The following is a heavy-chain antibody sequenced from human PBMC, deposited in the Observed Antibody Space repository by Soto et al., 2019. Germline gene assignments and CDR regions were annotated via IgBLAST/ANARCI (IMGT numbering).Heavy chain of an antibody. V-gene: IGHV6-1*01. Sequence: PSQIPSLTCAISADCVSSKSAAWNWISQSPSRGLEWLGRTYYRSKWYIEYAVSVKSRITINPDTSKNLFSLQLNSVTPDDTAMCYCARTQSVYDDWCQGTQVTDSS. CDR2: TYYRSKWYI. CDR1: ADCVSSKSAA. CDR3: ARTQSVYDD. J-gene: IGHJ4*02.